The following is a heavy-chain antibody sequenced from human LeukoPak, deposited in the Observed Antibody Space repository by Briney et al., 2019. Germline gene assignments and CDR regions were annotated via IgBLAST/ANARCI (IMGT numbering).Heavy chain of an antibody. Sequence: GGSLRLSCAASGFIFSTYGMHWVRQAPGKGLEWVAFIRFDGINKNYADSVKGRFIISRDNSKNTLYLNMNSLRAEDTGVYYCAKEGTTVTTVAFDIWGQGTMVTVSA. V-gene: IGHV3-30*02. CDR2: IRFDGINK. CDR1: GFIFSTYG. D-gene: IGHD4-11*01. CDR3: AKEGTTVTTVAFDI. J-gene: IGHJ3*02.